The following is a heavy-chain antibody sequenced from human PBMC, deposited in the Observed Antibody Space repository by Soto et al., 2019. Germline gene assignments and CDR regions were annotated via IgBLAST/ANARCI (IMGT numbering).Heavy chain of an antibody. D-gene: IGHD3-10*02. CDR3: AKEHTSAFAVHYMDV. CDR1: GFTFSNYV. Sequence: EVQLLESGGGLVQPGGSLRLSCAASGFTFSNYVMSWVRQAPGKGLEWVSAMRGSGGSTYYADSVKGRFTISRDNSKNTLYLQMNSLRAGDTAVYYCAKEHTSAFAVHYMDVWGKGTTVTVSS. V-gene: IGHV3-23*01. CDR2: MRGSGGST. J-gene: IGHJ6*03.